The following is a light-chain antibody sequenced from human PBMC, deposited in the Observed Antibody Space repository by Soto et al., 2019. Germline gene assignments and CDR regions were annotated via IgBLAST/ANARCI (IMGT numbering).Light chain of an antibody. CDR1: QSVSSY. V-gene: IGKV3-20*01. J-gene: IGKJ1*01. CDR3: QQYDNAPQT. CDR2: RIS. Sequence: EIVLTQSPATLSLSPGERATLSCRASQSVSSYLAWYQQKPGQAPRLLIHRISTRATGIPDRFSGSGSATDFALTISRLEPEDFAVYYCQQYDNAPQTFGQGTRVEIK.